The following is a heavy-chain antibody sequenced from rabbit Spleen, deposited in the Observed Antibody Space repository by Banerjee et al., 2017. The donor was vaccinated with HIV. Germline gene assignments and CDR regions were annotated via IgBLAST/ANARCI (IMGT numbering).Heavy chain of an antibody. V-gene: IGHV1S45*01. J-gene: IGHJ6*01. Sequence: QVQMEESGGDLVKPEESLTLTCTASGFSFSSSYWICWVRQAPGKGLEWISCIAGSSSGFTYSATWAKGRFIISKTSSTTVTLQMTGMTAADTATYFCARDTSSSFSSYGMDLWGPGTLVTVS. D-gene: IGHD1-1*01. CDR1: GFSFSSSYW. CDR2: IAGSSSGFT. CDR3: ARDTSSSFSSYGMDL.